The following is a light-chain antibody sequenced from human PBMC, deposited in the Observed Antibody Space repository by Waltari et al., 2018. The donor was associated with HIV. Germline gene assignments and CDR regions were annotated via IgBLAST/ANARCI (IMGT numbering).Light chain of an antibody. V-gene: IGKV3-15*01. Sequence: EIVMTQSPGTLSVSPGERATLSCRASQSVGSNLAWYQQKPGQAPRLLIYGASTRATGIPARFSGSGSGTEFTLTISSLQSEDFAVYYCQQYNNWRTFGQGTKVEIK. CDR3: QQYNNWRT. CDR2: GAS. CDR1: QSVGSN. J-gene: IGKJ1*01.